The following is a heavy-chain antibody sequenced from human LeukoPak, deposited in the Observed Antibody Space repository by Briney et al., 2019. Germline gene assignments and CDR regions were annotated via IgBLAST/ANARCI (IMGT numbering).Heavy chain of an antibody. CDR2: ISYDGSNK. Sequence: GRSLRLSCAASGFTFSSYGMHWVRQAPGKGLGWVAVISYDGSNKYYADSVKGRFTISRDNSKNTLYLQMNSLRAEDTAVYYCASSRGAFDIWGQGTMVTVSS. CDR3: ASSRGAFDI. D-gene: IGHD6-13*01. J-gene: IGHJ3*02. CDR1: GFTFSSYG. V-gene: IGHV3-30*03.